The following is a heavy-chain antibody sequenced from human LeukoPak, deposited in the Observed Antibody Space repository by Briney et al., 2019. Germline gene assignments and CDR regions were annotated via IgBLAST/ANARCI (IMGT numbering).Heavy chain of an antibody. D-gene: IGHD6-13*01. CDR3: ARDALPSWYSSSWYYFDY. CDR1: GFTFSSYA. V-gene: IGHV3-23*01. CDR2: ISGSGGST. J-gene: IGHJ4*02. Sequence: GGSLRLSCAASGFTFSSYAMSWVRQAPGKGLEWVSAISGSGGSTYYADSVKGRFTISRDNSKNTLYLQMNSLRAEDTAVYYCARDALPSWYSSSWYYFDYWGQGTLVTVSS.